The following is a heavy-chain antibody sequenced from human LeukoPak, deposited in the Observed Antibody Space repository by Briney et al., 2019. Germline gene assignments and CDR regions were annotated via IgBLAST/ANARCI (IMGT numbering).Heavy chain of an antibody. Sequence: GGSLRLSCAASGFTFSSYSMNWVRQAPGKGLEWVSSINSSSSYIYYADSVKGRFTISRDNAKNSLYLQMNSLKTEDTAVYYCTTVEGSTLRYFDWLSYFDYWGQGTLVTVSS. V-gene: IGHV3-21*03. CDR3: TTVEGSTLRYFDWLSYFDY. CDR1: GFTFSSYS. J-gene: IGHJ4*02. CDR2: INSSSSYI. D-gene: IGHD3-9*01.